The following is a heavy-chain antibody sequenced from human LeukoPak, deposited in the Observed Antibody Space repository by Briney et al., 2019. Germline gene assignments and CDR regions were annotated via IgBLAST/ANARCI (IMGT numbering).Heavy chain of an antibody. CDR2: IYTSGST. Sequence: SETLSLTCTVSGYSLSSGYYWGWIRQPPGKGLEWIGYIYTSGSTNYNPSLKSRVTISVDTSKNQFSLKLSSVTAADTAVYYCARLIGFYSSSSNWFDPWGQGTLVTVSS. D-gene: IGHD6-6*01. CDR3: ARLIGFYSSSSNWFDP. V-gene: IGHV4-38-2*02. CDR1: GYSLSSGYY. J-gene: IGHJ5*02.